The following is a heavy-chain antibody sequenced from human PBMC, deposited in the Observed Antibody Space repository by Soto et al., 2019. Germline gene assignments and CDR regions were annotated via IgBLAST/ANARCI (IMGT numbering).Heavy chain of an antibody. D-gene: IGHD4-17*01. V-gene: IGHV3-23*01. Sequence: GGYLRVSCSAPLLTFSSYGRRCIPQSRGKGLEWVSAISGSGGSTYYADSVKGRFTISRDNSKNTLYLQMNSLRAEDTAVYYCAKGLGDYDPFYFDYWGQGTLVTVSS. CDR1: LLTFSSYG. J-gene: IGHJ4*02. CDR2: ISGSGGST. CDR3: AKGLGDYDPFYFDY.